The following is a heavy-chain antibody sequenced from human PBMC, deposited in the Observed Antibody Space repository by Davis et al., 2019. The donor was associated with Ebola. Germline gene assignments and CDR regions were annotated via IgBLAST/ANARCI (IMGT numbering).Heavy chain of an antibody. CDR3: ARDPASIAARPDWFDP. Sequence: PGGSLRLSCAASGFTFSNYAIHWVRQAPGQGLEWVAVVSYDGSNKYYADSVKGRFTISRDNSKNTLYLQMNSLRAEDTAVYYCARDPASIAARPDWFDPWGQGTLVTVSS. V-gene: IGHV3-30-3*01. CDR1: GFTFSNYA. J-gene: IGHJ5*02. D-gene: IGHD6-6*01. CDR2: VSYDGSNK.